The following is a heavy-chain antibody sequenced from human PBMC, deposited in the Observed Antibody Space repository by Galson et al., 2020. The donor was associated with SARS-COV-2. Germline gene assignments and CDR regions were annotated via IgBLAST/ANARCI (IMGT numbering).Heavy chain of an antibody. Sequence: GESLKISCKGSGYDFTTSWIGWVRQMPGKGLEWMGIVYPGDSDTLYSPSFHGQVTMSVDNSISTAYLQWSSLKASDTAMYYCARRAGGGRSSGWYDYLDYWGQGTLVSVSS. V-gene: IGHV5-51*01. CDR2: VYPGDSDT. D-gene: IGHD6-19*01. J-gene: IGHJ4*02. CDR1: GYDFTTSW. CDR3: ARRAGGGRSSGWYDYLDY.